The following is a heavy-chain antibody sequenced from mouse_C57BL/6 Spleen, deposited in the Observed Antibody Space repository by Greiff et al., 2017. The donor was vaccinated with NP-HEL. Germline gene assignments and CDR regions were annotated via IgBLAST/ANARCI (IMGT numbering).Heavy chain of an antibody. CDR3: ARDMNWGMDY. D-gene: IGHD4-1*01. V-gene: IGHV5-4*01. CDR1: GFTFSSYA. J-gene: IGHJ4*01. CDR2: ISDGGSYT. Sequence: EVKLLESGGGLVKPGGSLKLSCAASGFTFSSYAMSWVRQTPEKRLEWVATISDGGSYTYYPDNVKGRFTISRDNAKNNLYLQMSHLKSEDTAMYYCARDMNWGMDYWGQGTSVTVSS.